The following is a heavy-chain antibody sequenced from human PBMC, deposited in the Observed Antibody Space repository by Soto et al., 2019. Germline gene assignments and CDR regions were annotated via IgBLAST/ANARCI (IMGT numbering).Heavy chain of an antibody. J-gene: IGHJ5*02. CDR3: ARVGGLSYYDSYDRFDP. D-gene: IGHD3-22*01. CDR2: TSGSGRST. V-gene: IGHV3-23*01. Sequence: PGGSLRLSCAASGFTFSSFAMSWVRQAPEKGLEWVTGTSGSGRSTFYADSVKGRFTISRDNSKNTLYLQMNSLRAEDTAVYYCARVGGLSYYDSYDRFDPWGQGTLVTVS. CDR1: GFTFSSFA.